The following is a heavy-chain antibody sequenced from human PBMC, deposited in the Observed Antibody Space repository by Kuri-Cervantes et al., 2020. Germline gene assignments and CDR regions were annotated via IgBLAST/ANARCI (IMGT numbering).Heavy chain of an antibody. J-gene: IGHJ4*02. Sequence: TLSPTCAVYGGSFCGYYWSWIRQPPGNGREWIGEVSHSGSAIYKTSLKSRVTISVDTSKNQFSLKMNSVTAADTAIYYCARDYQAEWGLSYWGKGTLVTVSS. V-gene: IGHV4-34*01. CDR3: ARDYQAEWGLSY. D-gene: IGHD2-21*02. CDR2: VSHSGSA. CDR1: GGSFCGYY.